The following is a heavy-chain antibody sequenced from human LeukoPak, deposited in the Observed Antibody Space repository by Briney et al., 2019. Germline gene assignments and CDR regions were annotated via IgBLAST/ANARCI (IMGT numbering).Heavy chain of an antibody. CDR2: INHSGST. D-gene: IGHD3-10*01. J-gene: IGHJ4*02. CDR1: GGSFSGYY. Sequence: SETLSLTCAVYGGSFSGYYWSWIRQPPGKGLEWIGEINHSGSTNYNPSLKSRVTISVDTSKNQFFLKLSSVTAADTAVYYCARGQERFGELLLEGFDYWGQGTLVTVSS. CDR3: ARGQERFGELLLEGFDY. V-gene: IGHV4-34*01.